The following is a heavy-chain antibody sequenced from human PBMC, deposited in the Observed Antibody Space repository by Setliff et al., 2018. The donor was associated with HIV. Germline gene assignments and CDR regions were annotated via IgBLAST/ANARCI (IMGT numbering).Heavy chain of an antibody. J-gene: IGHJ6*03. Sequence: GGSLRLSCAASGFTFSSYAMSWVRQAPGKGLEWVSTISTSGANTYDADSMKGRFTISRDNSKNTLYLQMNSLTAEDTAVYYCARGLVNLSRYYYYYMDVWGKGTTVTVSS. CDR2: ISTSGANT. CDR1: GFTFSSYA. CDR3: ARGLVNLSRYYYYYMDV. D-gene: IGHD3-10*01. V-gene: IGHV3-23*01.